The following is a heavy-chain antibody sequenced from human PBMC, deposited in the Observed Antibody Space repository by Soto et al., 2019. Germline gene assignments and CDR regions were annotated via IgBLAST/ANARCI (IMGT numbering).Heavy chain of an antibody. CDR1: GFTFTSYA. V-gene: IGHV3-23*01. Sequence: EVQLLESGGGVVQPGGSLRLSCAASGFTFTSYAMNWVRQAPGKGLEWVSVISGSGGSTYYADSVKGRFTISRDNYKNTLYLQMNSLRAEDTAVYYCAKRTTGWYFDLWGRGTLVTVSS. J-gene: IGHJ2*01. CDR2: ISGSGGST. CDR3: AKRTTGWYFDL.